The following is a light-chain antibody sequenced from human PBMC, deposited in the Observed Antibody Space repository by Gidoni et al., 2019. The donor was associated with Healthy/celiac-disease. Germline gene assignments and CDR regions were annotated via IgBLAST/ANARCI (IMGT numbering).Light chain of an antibody. CDR1: QSVSSSY. CDR2: GAS. Sequence: DIVLTQSPGTLSLSPGERATLSCRASQSVSSSYLAWSQQKPGQAPRLLIYGASSRATGIPDRFSGSGSGTDFTLTISRLEPEDFAVYYCQQYGSSRTFXXXTKVEIK. CDR3: QQYGSSRT. J-gene: IGKJ1*01. V-gene: IGKV3-20*01.